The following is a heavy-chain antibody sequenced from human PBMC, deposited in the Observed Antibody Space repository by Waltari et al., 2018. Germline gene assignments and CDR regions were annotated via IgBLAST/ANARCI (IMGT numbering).Heavy chain of an antibody. V-gene: IGHV5-10-1*01. CDR2: IDPSDSYT. CDR3: ARTSTRDFYYMDV. CDR1: GYDCSTYW. J-gene: IGHJ6*03. Sequence: EVQLVQSGAEVKKPGESLRISCEASGYDCSTYWITWVRHMPGKGLEWMGRIDPSDSYTNYSPSFRGHVTISVDTSINTAYIQWSGLRASDSAIYYCARTSTRDFYYMDVWGKGTTVTVSS.